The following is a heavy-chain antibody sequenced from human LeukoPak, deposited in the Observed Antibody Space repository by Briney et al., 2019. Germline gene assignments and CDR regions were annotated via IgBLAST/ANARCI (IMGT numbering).Heavy chain of an antibody. D-gene: IGHD1-1*01. CDR3: ARRLHNYMGRSFDL. V-gene: IGHV4-34*01. J-gene: IGHJ3*01. CDR2: ITYSGGT. CDR1: GGPFSGFS. Sequence: PSETLSLTCAVYGGPFSGFSWSWIRQSPGKGLEWIGEITYSGGTNYHPSRKSRASILADRSKNQFSLRLRSVTAADAGQYFCARRLHNYMGRSFDLWGQGTMVTVS.